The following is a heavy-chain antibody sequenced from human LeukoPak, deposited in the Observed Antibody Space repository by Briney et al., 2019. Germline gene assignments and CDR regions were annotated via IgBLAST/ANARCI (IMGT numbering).Heavy chain of an antibody. V-gene: IGHV1-2*02. D-gene: IGHD2-15*01. Sequence: ASVKVSCKASGSTFTDYYMHWVRQAPGQGLEWMGWINPNSGGTNYAQKFQGRVTMTRDTSISTAYMELSRLRSDDTAVYYCARDGRIAATGAPWFDPWGQGTLVTVSS. CDR2: INPNSGGT. CDR1: GSTFTDYY. J-gene: IGHJ5*02. CDR3: ARDGRIAATGAPWFDP.